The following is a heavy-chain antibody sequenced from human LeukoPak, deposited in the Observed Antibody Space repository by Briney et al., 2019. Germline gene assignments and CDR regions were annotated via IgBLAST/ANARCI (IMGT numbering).Heavy chain of an antibody. V-gene: IGHV1-18*01. CDR3: ARDNLNSIVLMVYGRTDPMDV. CDR1: GYTFTSYG. CDR2: ISAYNGNT. Sequence: ASVKVSCTASGYTFTSYGISWVRQAPGQGLEWMGWISAYNGNTNYAQKLQGRVTMTTDTSTSTAYMELRSLRSDDTAVYYCARDNLNSIVLMVYGRTDPMDVWGQGTTVTVSS. J-gene: IGHJ6*02. D-gene: IGHD2-8*01.